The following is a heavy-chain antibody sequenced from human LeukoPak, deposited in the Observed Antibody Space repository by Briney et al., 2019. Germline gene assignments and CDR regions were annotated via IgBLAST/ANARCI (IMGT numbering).Heavy chain of an antibody. CDR3: ARATTIFGVVSYKDY. V-gene: IGHV3-30*02. CDR1: GFTFSSGVTFSTYG. J-gene: IGHJ4*02. CDR2: MRYDGSNK. Sequence: GGSLRLSCAASGFTFSSGVTFSTYGMYWVRQAPGKGLEWVAFMRYDGSNKYYADSVKGRFTISGDNAKNSLYLQMNSLRAEDTAVYYCARATTIFGVVSYKDYWGQGTLVTVSS. D-gene: IGHD3-3*01.